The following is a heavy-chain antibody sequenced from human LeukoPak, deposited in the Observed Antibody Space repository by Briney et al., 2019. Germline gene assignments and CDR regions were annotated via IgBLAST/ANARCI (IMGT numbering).Heavy chain of an antibody. D-gene: IGHD3-10*01. CDR2: MNPNSGNT. J-gene: IGHJ3*02. CDR3: ARSPPRRWFGELSDAFDI. V-gene: IGHV1-8*01. Sequence: ASVKVSCKASGYAFTSYDINWVRQATGQGLEWMGWMNPNSGNTGYAQKFQGRVTMTRNTSISTAYMELSSLRSEDTAVYYCARSPPRRWFGELSDAFDIWGQGTVVTVSS. CDR1: GYAFTSYD.